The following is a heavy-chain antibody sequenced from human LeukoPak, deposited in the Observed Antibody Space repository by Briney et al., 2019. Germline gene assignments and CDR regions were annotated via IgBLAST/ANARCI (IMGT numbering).Heavy chain of an antibody. CDR3: ARIGKTASTAFDAFDM. D-gene: IGHD2-21*02. Sequence: GGSLRLSCAASGFSFTTYGMSWVRQAPGKGLEWVANIKQDGSEKYYVDSVKGRFTISRDNVKNSVYLQMNSLRAEDTAMYYCARIGKTASTAFDAFDMWGQGTLVTVSS. J-gene: IGHJ3*02. CDR1: GFSFTTYG. CDR2: IKQDGSEK. V-gene: IGHV3-7*01.